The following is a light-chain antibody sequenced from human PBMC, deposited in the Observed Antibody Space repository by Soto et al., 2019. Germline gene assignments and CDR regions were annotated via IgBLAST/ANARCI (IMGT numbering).Light chain of an antibody. CDR1: QNIDNY. Sequence: IPLTQSPSSLSASVGDRVTVSCRSSQNIDNYLNWYVQRPGKAPELLIYSTSNLKSGVPSRFRGSGSGTDFSLTINGLQSEDFATYYCQQSSNIPWTFGQGTKV. V-gene: IGKV1-39*01. CDR3: QQSSNIPWT. CDR2: STS. J-gene: IGKJ1*01.